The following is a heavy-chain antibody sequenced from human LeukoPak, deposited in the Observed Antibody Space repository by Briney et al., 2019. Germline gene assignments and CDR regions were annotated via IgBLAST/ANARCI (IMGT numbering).Heavy chain of an antibody. Sequence: ASVKVSCKASGYTFTGYYMHWVRQAPGQGLEWMGWINPNSGGTNYAQKFQGRVTMTRDRSINTAYMELSRLGSDDTAVYFRARGDVVVPAATEYYFDYWGQGTLVTVSS. CDR2: INPNSGGT. CDR3: ARGDVVVPAATEYYFDY. V-gene: IGHV1-2*02. J-gene: IGHJ4*02. D-gene: IGHD2-2*01. CDR1: GYTFTGYY.